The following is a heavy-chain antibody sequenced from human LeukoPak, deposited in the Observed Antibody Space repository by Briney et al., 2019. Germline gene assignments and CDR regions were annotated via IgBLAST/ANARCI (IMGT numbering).Heavy chain of an antibody. V-gene: IGHV3-23*01. CDR3: AKRSVVVPAAPFDY. CDR2: ISGSGGST. CDR1: GFTFSSYA. D-gene: IGHD2-2*01. J-gene: IGHJ4*02. Sequence: GGSLRLSCAASGFTFSSYAMSWVRQAPGKGLEWVSAISGSGGSTYYAGSVKGRFTISRDNSKNTLYLQMNSLRAEDTAVYYCAKRSVVVPAAPFDYWGQGTLVTVSS.